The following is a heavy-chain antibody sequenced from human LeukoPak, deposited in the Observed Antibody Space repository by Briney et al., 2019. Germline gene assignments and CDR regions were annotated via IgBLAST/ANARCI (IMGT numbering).Heavy chain of an antibody. D-gene: IGHD3-3*02. CDR1: GFAFVDYG. J-gene: IGHJ4*02. CDR2: INYNGAIT. CDR3: ARDRLGPSFSVSHFDL. Sequence: GGSLRLSCATSGFAFVDYGLSWVRRAPGKGLEWLCAINYNGAITDYADSVKGRFTISRDNATTSLYLRIDSRRAEDTALYYCARDRLGPSFSVSHFDLWGQGTLVTVSS. V-gene: IGHV3-20*04.